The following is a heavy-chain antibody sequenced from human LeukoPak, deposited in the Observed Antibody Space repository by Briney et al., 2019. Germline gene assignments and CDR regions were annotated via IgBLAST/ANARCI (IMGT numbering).Heavy chain of an antibody. CDR1: GFTFSSYW. V-gene: IGHV3-7*03. D-gene: IGHD5-12*01. J-gene: IGHJ6*04. CDR2: IKQDGSEK. CDR3: ARDQGSGYDRDYYYYGMDV. Sequence: GGSLRLSCAASGFTFSSYWMSWVRQAPGKGLEWVANIKQDGSEKYYVDSVKGRFTISRDNAKNSLYLQMNSLRAKDTAVYYCARDQGSGYDRDYYYYGMDVWGKGTTVTVSS.